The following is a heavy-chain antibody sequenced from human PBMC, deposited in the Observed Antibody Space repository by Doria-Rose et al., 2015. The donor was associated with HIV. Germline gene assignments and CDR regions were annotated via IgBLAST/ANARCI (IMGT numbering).Heavy chain of an antibody. Sequence: QVTLKESGPVLVKPTETLTLTCTVSGVSLSSPGMGVSWIRQPPGKALEWLASIFSDDERYYKTSLKSRLTISRGTSKSQVVLTMTDMDPVDTATYYCARIKSSRWYHKYYFDFWGQGTLVIVSA. CDR3: ARIKSSRWYHKYYFDF. CDR1: GVSLSSPGMG. CDR2: IFSDDER. D-gene: IGHD6-13*01. J-gene: IGHJ4*02. V-gene: IGHV2-26*01.